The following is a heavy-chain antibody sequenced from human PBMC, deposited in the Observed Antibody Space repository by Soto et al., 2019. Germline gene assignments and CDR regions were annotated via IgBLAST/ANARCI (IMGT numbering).Heavy chain of an antibody. Sequence: PSETLSLTCTVFGGSISSYYWSWIRQPPGKGLEWIGYIYYSGSTNYNPSLKSRVTISVDTSKNQFSLKLSSVTAADTAVYYCARDLRLDVDTGTYYYYGMDVWGQGTTVTVSS. CDR1: GGSISSYY. J-gene: IGHJ6*02. V-gene: IGHV4-59*01. CDR2: IYYSGST. CDR3: ARDLRLDVDTGTYYYYGMDV. D-gene: IGHD5-18*01.